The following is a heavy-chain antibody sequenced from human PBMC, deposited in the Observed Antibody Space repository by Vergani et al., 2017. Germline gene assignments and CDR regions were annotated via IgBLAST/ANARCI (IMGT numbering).Heavy chain of an antibody. CDR3: ARGDYGILSGYRY. D-gene: IGHD3-9*01. CDR2: INPSGGNT. J-gene: IGHJ4*02. V-gene: IGHV1-46*03. CDR1: GYTFSNYY. Sequence: QVQVVQSGAEVKKSGASVKVSCKTSGYTFSNYYMHWVRQAPGQGLEWMGIINPSGGNTNYALKFQGRVTMTRDTSTSTVYMELSSLGSEDTAIYYCARGDYGILSGYRYWGQGTLVTVSA.